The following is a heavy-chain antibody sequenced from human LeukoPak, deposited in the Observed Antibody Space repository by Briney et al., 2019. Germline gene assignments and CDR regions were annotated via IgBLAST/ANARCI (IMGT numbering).Heavy chain of an antibody. D-gene: IGHD2-2*02. J-gene: IGHJ4*02. CDR1: GFTFISYA. CDR2: MSFDVNNK. V-gene: IGHV3-30*04. Sequence: SLKVSCKASGFTFISYAFHWVRQAPGKGLEWVATMSFDVNNKYYADSVRGRFTISRDNSKNTLYLQMNSLGAEDTAVYSCARGYCTSSSCYNDYWGQGTLVTVSS. CDR3: ARGYCTSSSCYNDY.